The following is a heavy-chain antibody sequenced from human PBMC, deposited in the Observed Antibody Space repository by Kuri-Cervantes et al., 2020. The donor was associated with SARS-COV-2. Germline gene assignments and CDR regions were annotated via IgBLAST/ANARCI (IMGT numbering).Heavy chain of an antibody. CDR1: GGSISSSSYY. CDR3: ARTLRGPGAFDI. CDR2: IYYSGST. J-gene: IGHJ3*02. D-gene: IGHD3-10*01. V-gene: IGHV4-39*07. Sequence: PGSRCLSCTVSGGSISSSSYYWGWIRQPPGKGLEWIGRIYYSGSTYYNPSLKSRVTISVDTSKNQFSLKLSSVTAADTAVYYGARTLRGPGAFDIWGRGTMVTVSS.